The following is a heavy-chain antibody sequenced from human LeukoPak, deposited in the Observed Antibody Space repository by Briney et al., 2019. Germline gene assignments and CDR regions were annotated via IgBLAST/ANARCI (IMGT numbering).Heavy chain of an antibody. CDR1: GFTFNSYE. Sequence: GGSLRLSCAASGFTFNSYEMNWVRQAPGKGLEWVSYISSSGSTIYYADSVKGRFTISRDNAKNSLYLQMNSLRAEDTAVYYCASPKYSSSWYGQPVDYWGQGTLVTVSS. CDR2: ISSSGSTI. J-gene: IGHJ4*02. V-gene: IGHV3-48*03. D-gene: IGHD6-13*01. CDR3: ASPKYSSSWYGQPVDY.